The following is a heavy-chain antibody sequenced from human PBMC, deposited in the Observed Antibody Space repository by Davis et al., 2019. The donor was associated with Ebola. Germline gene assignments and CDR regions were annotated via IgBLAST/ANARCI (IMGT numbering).Heavy chain of an antibody. Sequence: AASVKVSCKASGYTFTRFAIHWVRQAPGQRLEWMGWINAGNGNTIYSQNFQGRVTITRDTSASTVYMELSSLRSEETAVYYCAGNSVTTRLDYYGMDVWGQGTTVTVSS. CDR2: INAGNGNT. D-gene: IGHD4-17*01. V-gene: IGHV1-3*01. CDR1: GYTFTRFA. J-gene: IGHJ6*02. CDR3: AGNSVTTRLDYYGMDV.